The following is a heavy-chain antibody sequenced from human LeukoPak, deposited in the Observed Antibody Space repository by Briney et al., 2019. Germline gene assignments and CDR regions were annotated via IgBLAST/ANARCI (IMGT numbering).Heavy chain of an antibody. CDR3: ARNYVDIVATISGY. Sequence: ASVKVSCKASGCTFTGYYMHWVRQAPGQGLERMGWINPNSGGTNYAQKFQGRVTMTRDTSISTAYMELSRLRSDDTAVYYCARNYVDIVATISGYWGQGTLVTVSS. CDR2: INPNSGGT. D-gene: IGHD5-12*01. CDR1: GCTFTGYY. J-gene: IGHJ4*02. V-gene: IGHV1-2*02.